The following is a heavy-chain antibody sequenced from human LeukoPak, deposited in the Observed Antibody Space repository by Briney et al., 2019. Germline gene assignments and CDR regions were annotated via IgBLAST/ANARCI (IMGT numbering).Heavy chain of an antibody. J-gene: IGHJ4*01. CDR2: IKQDGSEK. V-gene: IGHV3-7*03. Sequence: GGSLRLSCAASGFTVNSNYMSWVRQAPGEGLEWVANIKQDGSEKYYVDSVKGRFTISRDNAKNSLYLQMNSLRAEDTALYFCARAGFYSGWYVVDFWGHGTLVTVSS. CDR1: GFTVNSNY. D-gene: IGHD6-19*01. CDR3: ARAGFYSGWYVVDF.